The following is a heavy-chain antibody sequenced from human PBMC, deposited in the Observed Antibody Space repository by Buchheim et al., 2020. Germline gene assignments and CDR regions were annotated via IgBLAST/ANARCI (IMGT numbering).Heavy chain of an antibody. Sequence: QVQLVQSGAEVKKPGSSVKVSCKASGGTFSSYAISWVRQAPGQGLEWMGRIIPILGIANYAQKFQGRVTITADKSTSPAYLELSSLRSEDTAVYYCARENYYDSSGYYYYYYGMDVWGQGTT. CDR2: IIPILGIA. CDR1: GGTFSSYA. J-gene: IGHJ6*02. D-gene: IGHD3-22*01. V-gene: IGHV1-69*04. CDR3: ARENYYDSSGYYYYYYGMDV.